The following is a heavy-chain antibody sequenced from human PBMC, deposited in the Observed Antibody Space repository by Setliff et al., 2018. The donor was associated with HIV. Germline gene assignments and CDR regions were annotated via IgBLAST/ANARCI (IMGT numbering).Heavy chain of an antibody. CDR3: ARHDFWSGYHNWFDP. Sequence: PSETLSLTCTVSGGSVNSATYYWSWIRQHPGKGLEWIGYIDYSGSAFYNPSLKSRITISVDTSKNQFSLRLTSVTAADTAMYYCARHDFWSGYHNWFDPWGQGTLVTSPQ. CDR2: IDYSGSA. D-gene: IGHD3-3*01. J-gene: IGHJ5*02. V-gene: IGHV4-31*03. CDR1: GGSVNSATYY.